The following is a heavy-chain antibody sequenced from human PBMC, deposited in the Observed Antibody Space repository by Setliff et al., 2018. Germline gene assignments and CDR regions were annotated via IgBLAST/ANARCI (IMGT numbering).Heavy chain of an antibody. J-gene: IGHJ4*02. D-gene: IGHD3-16*01. CDR1: GGTFTYYY. CDR3: ARRPPYWGFDY. Sequence: SETLSLTCAASGGTFTYYYWTWIRQPPGKGLEWIGEINHSGSTNYDPSLKSRVTISVDTSKNQFSLKLSSVTAADTAVYYCARRPPYWGFDYWGRGTLVTVSS. CDR2: INHSGST. V-gene: IGHV4-34*01.